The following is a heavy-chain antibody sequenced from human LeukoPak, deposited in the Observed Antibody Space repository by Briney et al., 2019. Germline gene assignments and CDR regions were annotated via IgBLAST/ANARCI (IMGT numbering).Heavy chain of an antibody. CDR1: GFTLSDYW. CDR2: ISATGNTK. J-gene: IGHJ4*02. CDR3: ARDRAFGVGFDY. Sequence: GGSLRLSCAASGFTLSDYWMSWVRQAPGKGPEWILYISATGNTKYYADSVRGRFSISRDNAKSSLYLQMSTLRVEDTAIYYCARDRAFGVGFDYWGQGTLVTVSS. D-gene: IGHD3-16*01. V-gene: IGHV3-11*01.